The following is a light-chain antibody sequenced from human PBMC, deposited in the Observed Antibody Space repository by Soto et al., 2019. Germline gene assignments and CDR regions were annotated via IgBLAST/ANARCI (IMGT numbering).Light chain of an antibody. V-gene: IGKV1-13*02. J-gene: IGKJ1*01. CDR3: QQYGSSPGT. CDR1: QDISSS. Sequence: AIQLTQSPSSLSASVGDRVTITCRASQDISSSLAWYQQKAGKAPKLLIYGASILQSGVPSGFSGSGFGTDFTLTISSLRAEDFAVYYCQQYGSSPGTFGQGTKVDIK. CDR2: GAS.